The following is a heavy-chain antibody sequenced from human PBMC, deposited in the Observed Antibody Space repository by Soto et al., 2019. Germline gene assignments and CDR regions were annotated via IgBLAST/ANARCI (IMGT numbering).Heavy chain of an antibody. CDR3: AKDGRNGYNLFY. CDR2: IYHSGST. Sequence: QVQLQESGPGVVKPSGTLSLTCAVSGDSISSGGWWSWVRQPPGKGLEWIGEIYHSGSTNYTPSLKSRVTILVDMSKNHFSLNLNSVNVADTAIYYCAKDGRNGYNLFYWGQGTRVTVSS. J-gene: IGHJ4*02. CDR1: GDSISSGGW. V-gene: IGHV4-4*02. D-gene: IGHD5-12*01.